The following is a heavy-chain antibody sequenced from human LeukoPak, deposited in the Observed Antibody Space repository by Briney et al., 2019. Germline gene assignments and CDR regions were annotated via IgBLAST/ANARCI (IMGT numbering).Heavy chain of an antibody. Sequence: VASVKVSCKASGYTFTSYYMHWVRQAPGQGLEWMGWINPNSGGTNYAQKFQGRVTMTRDTSISTAYMELSRLRSDDTAVYYCARDSSSGFDAFDIWGQGTMVTVSS. V-gene: IGHV1-2*02. CDR2: INPNSGGT. CDR1: GYTFTSYY. J-gene: IGHJ3*02. CDR3: ARDSSSGFDAFDI. D-gene: IGHD6-6*01.